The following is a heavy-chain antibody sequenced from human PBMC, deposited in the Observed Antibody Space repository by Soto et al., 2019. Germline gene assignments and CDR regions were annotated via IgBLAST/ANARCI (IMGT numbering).Heavy chain of an antibody. J-gene: IGHJ6*02. CDR1: VFTFSSYA. CDR2: ISGNGDTT. V-gene: IGHV3-23*01. CDR3: AKTLPNRYQGMDV. Sequence: WWSLRLSCSASVFTFSSYALNWFRQAPGKGLEWVSLISGNGDTTYYAGSVKGRFTISKDNSKNTLYLQMNSLRAEDTAVYYCAKTLPNRYQGMDVWGQGTTVTVSS.